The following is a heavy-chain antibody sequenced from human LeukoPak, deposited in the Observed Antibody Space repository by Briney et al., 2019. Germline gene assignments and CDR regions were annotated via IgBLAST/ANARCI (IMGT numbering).Heavy chain of an antibody. D-gene: IGHD4-11*01. CDR2: IWYVGSNK. CDR1: GFTFSSYD. J-gene: IGHJ6*02. CDR3: ARDLQDYYYYGMDV. V-gene: IGHV3-33*01. Sequence: GRSLRLSCAASGFTFSSYDMHWVRQAPGKGLEWVAVIWYVGSNKYYADSVKGRFTISRDNSKNTLYLQMTSLRAEDTAVYYCARDLQDYYYYGMDVWGQGTTVTVSS.